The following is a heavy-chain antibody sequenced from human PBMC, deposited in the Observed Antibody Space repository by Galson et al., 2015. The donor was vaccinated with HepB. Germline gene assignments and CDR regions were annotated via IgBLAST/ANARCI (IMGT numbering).Heavy chain of an antibody. CDR2: IRNKANSYAT. D-gene: IGHD3-10*01. V-gene: IGHV3-73*01. CDR1: GFTFSSYA. Sequence: SLRLSCAASGFTFSSYAMSWVRQASGKGLEWVGRIRNKANSYATAYGASVKGRFTISRDDSKNTAYLEMNSLKTEDTAVYYCTRHRGAGSFYYYMDVWGKGTTVTVSS. J-gene: IGHJ6*03. CDR3: TRHRGAGSFYYYMDV.